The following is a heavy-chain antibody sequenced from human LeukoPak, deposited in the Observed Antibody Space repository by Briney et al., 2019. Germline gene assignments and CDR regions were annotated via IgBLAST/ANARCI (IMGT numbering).Heavy chain of an antibody. CDR2: IYYSGST. CDR3: ARHIVVGATTNWFDP. CDR1: GGSISSSSYY. J-gene: IGHJ5*02. D-gene: IGHD2-15*01. Sequence: SETLSLTCTVSGGSISSSSYYWGWIRQPPGKGLEWIGSIYYSGSTDYNPSLKSRVTISVDTSKNQFSLKLSSVTAADTAVYYCARHIVVGATTNWFDPWGQGTLVTVSS. V-gene: IGHV4-39*01.